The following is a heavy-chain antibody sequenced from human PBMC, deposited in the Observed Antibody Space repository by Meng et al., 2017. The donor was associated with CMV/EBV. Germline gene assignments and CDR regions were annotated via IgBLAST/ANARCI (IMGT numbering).Heavy chain of an antibody. Sequence: GESLKISCAASGFTFSSYGMHWVRQAPGKGLEWVAFIRYDGSNKYYADSVKGRFTISRDNSKNTLYLQMSSLRAEDTAVYYCARVGWTGTTGGYWGQGTLVTVSS. D-gene: IGHD1-7*01. V-gene: IGHV3-30*02. CDR3: ARVGWTGTTGGY. J-gene: IGHJ4*02. CDR1: GFTFSSYG. CDR2: IRYDGSNK.